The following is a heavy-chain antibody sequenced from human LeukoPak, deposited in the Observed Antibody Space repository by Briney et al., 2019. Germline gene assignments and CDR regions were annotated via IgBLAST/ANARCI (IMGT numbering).Heavy chain of an antibody. D-gene: IGHD3-16*01. CDR3: IRDLFDDYSLDY. CDR1: GFTVSSSY. Sequence: GGSLRLSCAVSGFTVSSSYMSWVRQAPGKGLEWVSFIYSGGNTYYTDSVKGRFTISRDNARNSLYLQMNSLRAEDTAVYYCIRDLFDDYSLDYWGQGALVTVSS. J-gene: IGHJ4*02. V-gene: IGHV3-66*01. CDR2: IYSGGNT.